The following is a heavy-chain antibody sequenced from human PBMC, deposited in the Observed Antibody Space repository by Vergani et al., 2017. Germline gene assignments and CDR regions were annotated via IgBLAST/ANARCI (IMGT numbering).Heavy chain of an antibody. CDR2: INPIDSKI. V-gene: IGHV5-51*01. CDR3: TRHVPCGDGACLHFDH. CDR1: ESSFISNE. D-gene: IGHD2-21*01. J-gene: IGHJ4*02. Sequence: VQSGAEVKKPGESLKISCKYSESSFISNEIAWVRQMSGKGLQWMGNINPIDSKIAYSPSFQGQAIMSLDKSITTAYLQWRSLKASDTAIYYCTRHVPCGDGACLHFDHWGQGTQVTVSS.